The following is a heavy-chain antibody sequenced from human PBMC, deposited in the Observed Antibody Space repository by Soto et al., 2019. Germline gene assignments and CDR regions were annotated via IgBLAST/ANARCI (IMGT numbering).Heavy chain of an antibody. CDR2: IQYNGYS. CDR3: ARHGFGSLHGLVDV. J-gene: IGHJ6*02. V-gene: IGHV4-59*08. Sequence: QVQLQESGPGLVKPSETLSLTCTVSGGSITNYYCSWFRQPPGKGLEWIGYIQYNGYSAYNLSLKRRVTMSSATSKTQFSLMLESGTATDTAVYYCARHGFGSLHGLVDVWRQGTTVIVSS. D-gene: IGHD3-10*01. CDR1: GGSITNYY.